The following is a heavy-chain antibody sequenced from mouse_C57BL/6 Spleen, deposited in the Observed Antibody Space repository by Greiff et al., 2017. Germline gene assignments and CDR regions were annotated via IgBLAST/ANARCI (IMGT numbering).Heavy chain of an antibody. CDR3: AKQGYDYDVGWFAY. D-gene: IGHD2-4*01. V-gene: IGHV1-72*01. CDR2: IDPHRGGT. CDR1: GYTFTRYW. J-gene: IGHJ3*01. Sequence: QVQLQQPGAELVKPGASVKLSCTASGYTFTRYWMHWVKQRPGRGLEWIGRIDPHRGGTKYHAKFKSKATLTVDKPSSTAYMQLSSLTSKDSAVEYGAKQGYDYDVGWFAYWGQGTLVTVSA.